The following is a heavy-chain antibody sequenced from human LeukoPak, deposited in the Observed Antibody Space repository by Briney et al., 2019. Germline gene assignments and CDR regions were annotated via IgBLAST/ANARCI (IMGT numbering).Heavy chain of an antibody. J-gene: IGHJ4*02. D-gene: IGHD3-16*01. Sequence: GGSLRLSCAASGFTFSSYAMSWVRQAPGKGLEWASAISGSGGSTYYADSVKGRFTISRDNSKNTLYLQMNSLRAEDTAVYYCAKTPVWGTANWDYWGQGTLVTVSS. V-gene: IGHV3-23*01. CDR2: ISGSGGST. CDR3: AKTPVWGTANWDY. CDR1: GFTFSSYA.